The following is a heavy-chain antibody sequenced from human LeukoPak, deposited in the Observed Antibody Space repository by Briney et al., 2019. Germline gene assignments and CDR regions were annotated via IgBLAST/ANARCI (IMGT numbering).Heavy chain of an antibody. Sequence: GGSLRLSCAASGFTFSSYSMNWVRQAPGKGLEWVSSISSSSSYIYYADSVKGRFTISRDNAKNSLYLQMNSLRAEDTALYFCARGQGSTSGFFDSWAQGTLVTVSS. CDR2: ISSSSSYI. CDR3: ARGQGSTSGFFDS. CDR1: GFTFSSYS. J-gene: IGHJ4*02. V-gene: IGHV3-21*04. D-gene: IGHD3-22*01.